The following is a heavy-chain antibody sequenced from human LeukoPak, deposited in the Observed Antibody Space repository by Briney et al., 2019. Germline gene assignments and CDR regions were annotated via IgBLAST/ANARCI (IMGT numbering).Heavy chain of an antibody. J-gene: IGHJ4*02. CDR3: ASLYYGGNNFDY. CDR2: IYSGGST. V-gene: IGHV3-NL1*01. Sequence: GGSLRLSCAASGFSFSSYGMHWVRQAPGKGLEWVSVIYSGGSTHYADSVKGRFTISRDNSKNTLYLQMNSLRAEDTAVYYCASLYYGGNNFDYWGRGTLVTVSS. D-gene: IGHD4-23*01. CDR1: GFSFSSYG.